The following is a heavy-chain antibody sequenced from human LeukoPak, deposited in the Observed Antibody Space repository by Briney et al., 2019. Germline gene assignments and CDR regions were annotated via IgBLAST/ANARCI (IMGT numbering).Heavy chain of an antibody. D-gene: IGHD2-21*02. V-gene: IGHV5-51*01. CDR3: AIQIDGGDPEDAFDL. CDR2: IYPGDSDA. J-gene: IGHJ3*01. Sequence: PGESLKISCKGSGYSFASYWIGWVRQMPGKGLEWMGIIYPGDSDARYSPPFQGQVTISADKSISTAYLQWSSLQASDTAMYYRAIQIDGGDPEDAFDLWGQGTMVTVSS. CDR1: GYSFASYW.